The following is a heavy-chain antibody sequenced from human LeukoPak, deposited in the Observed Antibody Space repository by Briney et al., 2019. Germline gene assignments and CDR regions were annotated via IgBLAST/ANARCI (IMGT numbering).Heavy chain of an antibody. CDR1: GGTFIGYY. Sequence: GASVKVSCMASGGTFIGYYMHWVRQAPGQGLEWMGRINPNSGGTNYAQKFQGRVTMTRDTSISTAYMELSRLRSDDTAVYYCASPDSSSWYRLDYWGQGTLVTVSS. V-gene: IGHV1-2*06. D-gene: IGHD6-13*01. J-gene: IGHJ4*02. CDR2: INPNSGGT. CDR3: ASPDSSSWYRLDY.